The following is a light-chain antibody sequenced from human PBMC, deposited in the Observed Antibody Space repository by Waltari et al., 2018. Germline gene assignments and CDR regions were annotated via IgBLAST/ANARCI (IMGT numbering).Light chain of an antibody. CDR1: QSLLHSNGNTY. CDR2: RVS. V-gene: IGKV2-29*02. J-gene: IGKJ3*01. CDR3: MQALQTPLT. Sequence: DIVMTQTPLSLPVTPGEPASISCRSSQSLLHSNGNTYLYWYLQKPGQPPRLLIYRVSNRFSGVPDRLSGSGSGTDFTLKISRVEAEDVGVYYCMQALQTPLTFGPGTKLDIK.